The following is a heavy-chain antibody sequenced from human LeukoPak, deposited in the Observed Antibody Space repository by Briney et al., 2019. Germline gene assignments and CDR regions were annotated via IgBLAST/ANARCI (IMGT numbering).Heavy chain of an antibody. Sequence: PGGSLRLSCAVSGFTVSNNYMSWVRQAPGKGLEWVSIIYSGNTTYHADSVKGRFTISRDNSRNTLHLQMNSLRAEDTAVYFCARGGGSTQFDYWGQGTLVTVSS. J-gene: IGHJ4*02. CDR1: GFTVSNNY. CDR3: ARGGGSTQFDY. V-gene: IGHV3-66*01. CDR2: IYSGNTT. D-gene: IGHD3-16*01.